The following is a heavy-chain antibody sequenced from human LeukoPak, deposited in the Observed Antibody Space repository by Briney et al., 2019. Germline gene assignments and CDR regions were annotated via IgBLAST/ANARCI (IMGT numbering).Heavy chain of an antibody. D-gene: IGHD6-19*01. CDR3: AKRGRSGWSGNWFDP. Sequence: GGSLRLSCTASRFTFYNYAMAWVRQAPEKGLEWVSTISESGTSTYYADSVKGRFTISRDNSKNTLFLQMNGLRAEDTAVYYCAKRGRSGWSGNWFDPWGQGTLVTVSS. CDR1: RFTFYNYA. V-gene: IGHV3-23*01. CDR2: ISESGTST. J-gene: IGHJ5*02.